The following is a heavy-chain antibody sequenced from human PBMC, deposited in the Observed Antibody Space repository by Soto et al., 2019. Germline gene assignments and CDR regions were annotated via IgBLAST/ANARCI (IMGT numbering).Heavy chain of an antibody. CDR3: TRDPNGDHIGAFDF. J-gene: IGHJ3*01. V-gene: IGHV3-23*04. CDR1: QFTFSAYA. D-gene: IGHD4-17*01. Sequence: EVQVVASGGGLVQPGGSLRLSCATSQFTFSAYAMTWVRQAPGEGLGWVSSISGSGGGTSYADSVKGRFSISRDNYKNTLYLRMNSLRVEDTDVYYCTRDPNGDHIGAFDFWGQGIVVTVAS. CDR2: ISGSGGGT.